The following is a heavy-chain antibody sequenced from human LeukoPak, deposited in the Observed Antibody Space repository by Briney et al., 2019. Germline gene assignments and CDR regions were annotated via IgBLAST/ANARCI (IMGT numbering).Heavy chain of an antibody. CDR3: AELGITMIGGV. CDR1: GFTFSSYA. CDR2: ISSSGSTI. Sequence: AGGSLRLSCAASGFTFSSYAMHWVRQAPGKGLERVSYISSSGSTIYYADSVKGRLTIPRDNAKNSLYLQMNSLRAEDTAVYYCAELGITMIGGVWGKGTTVTISS. V-gene: IGHV3-48*03. J-gene: IGHJ6*04. D-gene: IGHD3-10*02.